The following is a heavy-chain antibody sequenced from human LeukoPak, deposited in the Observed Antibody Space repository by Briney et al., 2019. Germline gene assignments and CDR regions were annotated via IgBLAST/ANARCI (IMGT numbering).Heavy chain of an antibody. CDR1: GFTFSNAW. Sequence: GGSLRLSCAASGFTFSNAWMSWVRQAPGKGLEWVGRIKSKTDGGTTDYAAPVKGRFTISRDDSKNTLYLQMNSLKTEDTAVYYCTTDRSPVGGFDPWGQGTLVTVSS. CDR3: TTDRSPVGGFDP. J-gene: IGHJ5*02. CDR2: IKSKTDGGTT. D-gene: IGHD1-26*01. V-gene: IGHV3-15*01.